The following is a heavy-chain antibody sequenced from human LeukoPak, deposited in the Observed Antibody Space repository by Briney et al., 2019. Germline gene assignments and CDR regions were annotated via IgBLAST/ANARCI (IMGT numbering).Heavy chain of an antibody. V-gene: IGHV4-4*02. D-gene: IGHD2-2*01. J-gene: IGHJ6*03. Sequence: KTSETLSPTCAVSCGSLSSSNWGSWGRPPPGKGLEGVGEIYHSGSTNYNPSLKSRVTISVDKSKNQFSLKLSSVTAADTAVYYCARTTEGYCSSTRCYGFDYYYYMDVWGKGTTVTISS. CDR3: ARTTEGYCSSTRCYGFDYYYYMDV. CDR2: IYHSGST. CDR1: CGSLSSSNW.